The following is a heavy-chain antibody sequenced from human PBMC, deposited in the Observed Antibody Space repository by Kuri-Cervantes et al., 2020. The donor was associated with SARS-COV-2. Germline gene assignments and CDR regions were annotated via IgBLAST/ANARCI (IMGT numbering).Heavy chain of an antibody. D-gene: IGHD3-10*01. J-gene: IGHJ4*02. CDR3: VRVLVRGLMSRRYFDF. V-gene: IGHV3-11*06. Sequence: GESLKISCTASGFTFGDYYMSWIRQAPGKGLERVSYISSSSSYTNYADSVKGRFTISRDNARNSLYLEMNSLGVEDTALYYCVRVLVRGLMSRRYFDFWGQGTLVTVSS. CDR2: ISSSSSYT. CDR1: GFTFGDYY.